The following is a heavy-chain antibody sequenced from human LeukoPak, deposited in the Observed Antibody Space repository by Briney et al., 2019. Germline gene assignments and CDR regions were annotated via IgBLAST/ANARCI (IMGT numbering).Heavy chain of an antibody. CDR1: GFTFSSYS. CDR3: ARGEFGDYYYFYMDV. Sequence: GGSLRLSCAASGFTFSSYSMNWVRQAPGKGLEWVSSITSSNNYIYYGDSVKGRFTISRDDAKNSLVLQMNSLRAEDTATYYCARGEFGDYYYFYMDVWGKGTTVTVSS. D-gene: IGHD2/OR15-2a*01. J-gene: IGHJ6*03. CDR2: ITSSNNYI. V-gene: IGHV3-21*01.